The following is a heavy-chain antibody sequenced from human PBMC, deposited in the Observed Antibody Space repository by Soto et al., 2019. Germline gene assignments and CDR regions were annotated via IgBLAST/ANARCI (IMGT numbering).Heavy chain of an antibody. Sequence: GGSLRLSCAASGFIFSRFEMNWVRQAPGKGLEWVSYIGSDGTTIYYADSVKGRFTISRDNAKNSLYLQMNSLRAEDTAVYFCARDEIFDDYYGSETYYSFAYLGKGTLVTVS. CDR3: ARDEIFDDYYGSETYYSFAY. J-gene: IGHJ4*02. CDR1: GFIFSRFE. D-gene: IGHD3-10*01. V-gene: IGHV3-48*03. CDR2: IGSDGTTI.